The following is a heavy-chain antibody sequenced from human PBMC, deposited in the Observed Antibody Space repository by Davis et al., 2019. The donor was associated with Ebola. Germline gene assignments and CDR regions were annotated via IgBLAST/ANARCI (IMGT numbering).Heavy chain of an antibody. Sequence: GESLKISCGASGFTFSSYSMNWVRQAPGKGLEWVSSISSSSSYIYYADSMKGRFTISRDNAENSVFLQMNSLRAEDTAVYYCARAGFYYESSDYYEYPTWFDPWGQGTLVTVSS. CDR3: ARAGFYYESSDYYEYPTWFDP. V-gene: IGHV3-21*04. CDR2: ISSSSSYI. J-gene: IGHJ5*02. CDR1: GFTFSSYS. D-gene: IGHD3-22*01.